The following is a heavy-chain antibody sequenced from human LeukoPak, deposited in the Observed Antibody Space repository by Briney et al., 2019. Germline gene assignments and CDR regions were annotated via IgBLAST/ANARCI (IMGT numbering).Heavy chain of an antibody. V-gene: IGHV4-61*02. J-gene: IGHJ5*02. D-gene: IGHD2-2*01. CDR2: IYSSGST. Sequence: SETLSLTCTVSGYSISSGSYYWSWIRQPAGKGLEWIGRIYSSGSTNYNPSLKSRVTISVDTSKNQFSLTLRPVTAADTAVYYCARDGAYCSSTSCYNWFDPWGQGTLVTVSS. CDR3: ARDGAYCSSTSCYNWFDP. CDR1: GYSISSGSYY.